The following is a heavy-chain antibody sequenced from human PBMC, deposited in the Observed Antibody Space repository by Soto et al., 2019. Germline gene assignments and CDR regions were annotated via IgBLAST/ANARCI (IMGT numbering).Heavy chain of an antibody. CDR3: AREDGGNYRYYEMEV. CDR1: GDTFSSYS. V-gene: IGHV1-69*13. J-gene: IGHJ6*02. CDR2: IIPVFGSA. D-gene: IGHD4-4*01. Sequence: SVKFSCKASGDTFSSYSITWVRQAPGQGLEWMGGIIPVFGSANYAQKFQGRVTITADESTSTAYMELSSLRSQDTAVYFCAREDGGNYRYYEMEVGGQGPTVT.